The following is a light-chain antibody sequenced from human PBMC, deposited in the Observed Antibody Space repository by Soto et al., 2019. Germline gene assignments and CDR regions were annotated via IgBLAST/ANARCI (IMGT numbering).Light chain of an antibody. CDR1: SSDVGRYNF. J-gene: IGLJ3*02. CDR3: SSYTSSSTRV. V-gene: IGLV2-14*01. CDR2: DVS. Sequence: QAVVTQPASVSGSPGQSITISCTGTSSDVGRYNFVSWYQQHPGKAPKLMIYDVSNRPSGVSDRFSGSKSGNTASLTISGLQAEDEADYYCSSYTSSSTRVFGGGTKL.